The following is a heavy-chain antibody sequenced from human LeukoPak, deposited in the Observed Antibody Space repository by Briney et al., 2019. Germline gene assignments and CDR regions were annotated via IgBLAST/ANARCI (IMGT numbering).Heavy chain of an antibody. CDR2: ISAYNGNT. CDR1: GYTCTSYG. Sequence: GASLKVACRASGYTCTSYGISWVRQAPGKGLEWMGWISAYNGNTNYAQKLQGRVTMTTDTSTSTAYMELRSLRSDDTAVYYCARDRVRYCSSTSCYSSFDYWGQGTLVTVSS. CDR3: ARDRVRYCSSTSCYSSFDY. D-gene: IGHD2-2*02. J-gene: IGHJ4*02. V-gene: IGHV1-18*01.